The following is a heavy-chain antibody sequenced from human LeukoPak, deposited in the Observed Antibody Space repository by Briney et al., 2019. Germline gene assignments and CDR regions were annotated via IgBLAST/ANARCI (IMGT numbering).Heavy chain of an antibody. V-gene: IGHV4-59*08. J-gene: IGHJ5*02. Sequence: SETLALTCTVSSGSISSYYWSWIRQPPGKGLEWIGYIYYTGSTNYNPSLKSRVTISVDTSKNQFSLNLSSVTAADTAVYYCARHGPYLGRLGWFDPWGQGTLVTVSS. CDR3: ARHGPYLGRLGWFDP. D-gene: IGHD1-26*01. CDR1: SGSISSYY. CDR2: IYYTGST.